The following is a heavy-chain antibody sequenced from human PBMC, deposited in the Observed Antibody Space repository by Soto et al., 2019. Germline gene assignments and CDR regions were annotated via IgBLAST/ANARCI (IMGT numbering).Heavy chain of an antibody. CDR3: ARPYGGKIGDAVEL. J-gene: IGHJ3*01. Sequence: EVQLLESGGGLVQPGGSLRLSCAASGFTFRIYAMSWVRQVPGMGLEWVSTISDSADSAYDADSVKGRFTISRDNSKNTLYLQMNSLRAEDTAVYYFARPYGGKIGDAVELLGQGTTVTVSS. CDR1: GFTFRIYA. CDR2: ISDSADSA. V-gene: IGHV3-23*01. D-gene: IGHD2-15*01.